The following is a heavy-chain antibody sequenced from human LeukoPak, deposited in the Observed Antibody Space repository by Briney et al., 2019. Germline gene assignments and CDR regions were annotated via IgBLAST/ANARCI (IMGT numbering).Heavy chain of an antibody. CDR3: ARHVRYSTSWYFYYIDA. CDR1: GYSFTNYW. Sequence: GESLKISCEGSGYSFTNYWIGWVRQLPGKGLEWMAIIYPGDSETRYSPSFQGQVTISADKSINTAYLQWSSLEASDTAVYYCARHVRYSTSWYFYYIDAWGKGTTVTVSS. CDR2: IYPGDSET. V-gene: IGHV5-51*01. J-gene: IGHJ6*03. D-gene: IGHD6-6*01.